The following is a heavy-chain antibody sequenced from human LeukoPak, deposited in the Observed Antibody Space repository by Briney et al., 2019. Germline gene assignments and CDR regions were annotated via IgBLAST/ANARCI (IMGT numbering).Heavy chain of an antibody. J-gene: IGHJ4*02. D-gene: IGHD6-19*01. CDR1: GGTFSSYA. CDR2: IIPIFGTA. V-gene: IGHV1-69*13. CDR3: ARLRSGWYGGDY. Sequence: SVKVSCKASGGTFSSYAISWVRQAPGQGLEWMGGIIPIFGTANYAQKFQGRVTITADESTSTAYMELSSLRSEDTAVYYCARLRSGWYGGDYWGQGTLVTVSS.